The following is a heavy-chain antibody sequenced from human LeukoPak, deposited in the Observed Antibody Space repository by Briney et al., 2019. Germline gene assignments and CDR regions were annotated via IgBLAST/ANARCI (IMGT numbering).Heavy chain of an antibody. CDR1: GGSFSGYY. D-gene: IGHD6-13*01. CDR2: INHSGST. J-gene: IGHJ4*02. CDR3: ARGTIAAAGTGGTFDY. V-gene: IGHV4-34*01. Sequence: PSETLSLTCAVYGGSFSGYYWSWIRQPPGKGLEWIGEINHSGSTNYNPSLKSRVTISVDTSKNQFSLKLSSVTAADTAVYYCARGTIAAAGTGGTFDYRGQGTLVTVSS.